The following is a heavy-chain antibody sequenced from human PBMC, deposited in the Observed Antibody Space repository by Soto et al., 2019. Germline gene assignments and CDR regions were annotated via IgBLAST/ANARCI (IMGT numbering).Heavy chain of an antibody. J-gene: IGHJ4*02. CDR3: ARDWLTRSFDY. CDR2: ISYDGSNK. D-gene: IGHD6-19*01. Sequence: QVQLVESGGGVVQPGRSLRLSCAASGFSFSTFGMHWIRQPPGKGLEWVAVISYDGSNKYYADSAKGRFTISRDTSKNTVFLQMNSLRAEDTAVYYCARDWLTRSFDYWGQGTLVTVSS. V-gene: IGHV3-33*01. CDR1: GFSFSTFG.